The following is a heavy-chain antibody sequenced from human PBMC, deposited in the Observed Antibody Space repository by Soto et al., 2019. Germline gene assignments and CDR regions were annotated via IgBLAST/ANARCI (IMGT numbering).Heavy chain of an antibody. CDR2: IYWDDDK. CDR3: AHMKSVWGGFDY. CDR1: GFSLSTSGVG. V-gene: IGHV2-5*02. J-gene: IGHJ4*02. Sequence: QITLKESGPPLVKPTQPLTLTCTFSGFSLSTSGVGVGWIRQPPGKALEWLALIYWDDDKRYSPSLKSRPTITKDTSKNQVVLTMTNMDPVDTATYYCAHMKSVWGGFDYWGQGTLVTVSS. D-gene: IGHD3-16*01.